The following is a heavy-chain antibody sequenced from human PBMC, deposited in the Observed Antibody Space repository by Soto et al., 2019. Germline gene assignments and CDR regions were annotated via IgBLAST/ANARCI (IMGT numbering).Heavy chain of an antibody. D-gene: IGHD6-19*01. CDR1: GYTFTSYG. CDR3: ARGLAVGLVDS. CDR2: ISAYNGNT. J-gene: IGHJ4*02. V-gene: IGHV1-18*01. Sequence: QVQLVQSGAEVKKPGASVKVSCKASGYTFTSYGINWVRQAPGQGLEWLGWISAYNGNTNYAQKLQGRVTMTTDTATMTVYMELTSLRADDTAVYGCARGLAVGLVDSWGQGTLVTVSS.